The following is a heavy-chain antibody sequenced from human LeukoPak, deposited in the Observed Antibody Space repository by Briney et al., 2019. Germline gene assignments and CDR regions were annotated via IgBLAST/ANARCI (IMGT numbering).Heavy chain of an antibody. CDR3: AREGAGELPFDY. CDR1: GSTVSANV. J-gene: IGHJ4*02. CDR2: ISSSSSYI. D-gene: IGHD1-26*01. V-gene: IGHV3-21*01. Sequence: PGGSLRLSCAISGSTVSANVMNWVRQAPGKGLEWVSSISSSSSYIYYADSVKGRFTISRDNAKNSLYLQMNSLRAEDTAVYYCAREGAGELPFDYWGQGTLVTVSS.